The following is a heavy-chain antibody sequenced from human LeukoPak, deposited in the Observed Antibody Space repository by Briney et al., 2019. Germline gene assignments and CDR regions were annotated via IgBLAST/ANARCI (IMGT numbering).Heavy chain of an antibody. V-gene: IGHV3-30*02. CDR3: AKSRRTYGSGSVPGFDY. D-gene: IGHD3-10*01. Sequence: GGSLRLSCAASGFTFSHYGMHWVRQAPGRGLEWLAFIGFGGTNKYYADSVQGRFSISRDNSKNTLFVQMNSLRAEDTAVYYCAKSRRTYGSGSVPGFDYWGQGTLVTVSS. CDR2: IGFGGTNK. J-gene: IGHJ4*02. CDR1: GFTFSHYG.